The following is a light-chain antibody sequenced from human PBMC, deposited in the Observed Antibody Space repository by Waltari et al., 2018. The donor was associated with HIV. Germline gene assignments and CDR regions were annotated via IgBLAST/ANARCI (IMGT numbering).Light chain of an antibody. V-gene: IGKV1-27*01. CDR3: QHTYNAP. CDR1: QGISSY. J-gene: IGKJ3*01. Sequence: IQLTPSPSSLSASVGDRVTITSWVSQGISSYLHWYRQKRGKVPNFLSSSASNFEVGVPFRLSDSGSETDLTLTIMKLQPEDVATCYGQHTYNAPFGPGTKVDIK. CDR2: SAS.